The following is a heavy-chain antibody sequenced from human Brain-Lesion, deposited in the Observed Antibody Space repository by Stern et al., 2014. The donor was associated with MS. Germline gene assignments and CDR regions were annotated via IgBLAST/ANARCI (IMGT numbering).Heavy chain of an antibody. CDR3: AKDGPALVTNWFDP. CDR2: IIPIFGSP. D-gene: IGHD5-18*01. J-gene: IGHJ5*02. V-gene: IGHV1-69*06. CDR1: GGTFGTYP. Sequence: VQLVQSGPEVMKPGSSVQVSCKASGGTFGTYPITWVRQAPGQGLEWVGRIIPIFGSPNYAQKFQGRITITADRSTTTVYMKLSSLKADDAAVYYCAKDGPALVTNWFDPWGRGTLVTVSS.